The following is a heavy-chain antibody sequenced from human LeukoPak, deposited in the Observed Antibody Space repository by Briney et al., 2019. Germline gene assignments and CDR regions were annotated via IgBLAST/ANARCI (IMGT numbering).Heavy chain of an antibody. Sequence: GGSLRFSCAASGFRFDEYTIHWVRQAPGKGLEWVSLISWDGGSTYYADSVKGRFTISRDNSKNSLYLQMHSLRTEDTALYYCAKEGTPGLVSYGYYFDYWGQGTLVTVSS. D-gene: IGHD6-19*01. V-gene: IGHV3-43*01. CDR2: ISWDGGST. CDR1: GFRFDEYT. J-gene: IGHJ4*02. CDR3: AKEGTPGLVSYGYYFDY.